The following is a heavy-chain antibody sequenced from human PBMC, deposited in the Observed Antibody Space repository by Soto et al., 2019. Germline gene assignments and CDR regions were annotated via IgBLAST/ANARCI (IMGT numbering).Heavy chain of an antibody. J-gene: IGHJ4*02. V-gene: IGHV5-51*01. D-gene: IGHD4-17*01. CDR1: GYNFPAYW. CDR3: VRPSTTAADVDS. CDR2: IFPGDGET. Sequence: PGESLKISCKGSGYNFPAYWIGWVRQMPGKGLEWMGAIFPGDGETRYSPSFQGQVTVSADKSNSIAYLQWSSLKASDTAMYYCVRPSTTAADVDSWGQGTLVTVSS.